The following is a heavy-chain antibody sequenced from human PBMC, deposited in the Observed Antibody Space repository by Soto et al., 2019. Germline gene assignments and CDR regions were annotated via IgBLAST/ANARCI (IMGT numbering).Heavy chain of an antibody. V-gene: IGHV4-59*08. Sequence: QVQLQESGPGLVKPSETLSLTCTVSGGSISSYYWSWIRQPPGKGLEWIGYIHYSGSTNYNPSLKSRVTIAVDTSKNKFSLKLSSVTAADTAVYYCASRGAAAGKTIFDYWGQGTLVTVSS. CDR1: GGSISSYY. D-gene: IGHD6-13*01. J-gene: IGHJ4*02. CDR3: ASRGAAAGKTIFDY. CDR2: IHYSGST.